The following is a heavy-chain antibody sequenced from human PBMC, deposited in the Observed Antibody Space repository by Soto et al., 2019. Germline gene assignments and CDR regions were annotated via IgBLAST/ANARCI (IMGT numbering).Heavy chain of an antibody. CDR2: IYPGDSDT. CDR3: ARDTGPNGYNYYYFGMDV. CDR1: GYSFTSYW. V-gene: IGHV5-51*01. J-gene: IGHJ6*02. Sequence: PGDSLKISCKGSGYSFTSYWIGWVRQMPGKGLEWMGIIYPGDSDTRYSPSFQGQVTISADKSISTAYLQMNSLRAEDTAVYYCARDTGPNGYNYYYFGMDVWGQGTTVTVSS. D-gene: IGHD5-18*01.